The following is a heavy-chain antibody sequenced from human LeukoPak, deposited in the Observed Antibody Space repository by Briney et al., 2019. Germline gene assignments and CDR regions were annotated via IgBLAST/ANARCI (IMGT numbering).Heavy chain of an antibody. CDR2: IYYSGST. D-gene: IGHD2-2*01. CDR3: ARAWGYCSSTSCYGDYYYYGMDV. V-gene: IGHV4-31*03. J-gene: IGHJ6*02. CDR1: GGSISSGGYY. Sequence: SETLSLTCTVSGGSISSGGYYWRWVRQHPGKGLEWIGYIYYSGSTYYNPSLKSRVTISVDTSKNQFSLKLSSVTAADTAVYYCARAWGYCSSTSCYGDYYYYGMDVWGQGTTVTVSS.